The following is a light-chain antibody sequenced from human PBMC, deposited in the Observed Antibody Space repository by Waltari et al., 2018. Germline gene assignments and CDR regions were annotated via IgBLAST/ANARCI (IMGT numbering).Light chain of an antibody. V-gene: IGLV1-47*01. CDR1: RSNIGSNY. J-gene: IGLJ3*02. CDR3: AAWDVSLSVEV. Sequence: QSVLTQPPSASATPGQKVTISCSGGRSNIGSNYVYWYQQLPGTAPKLLIYRNDQRPSGVPDRFSGSKSGTSASLAISGLRSEDEADYYCAAWDVSLSVEVFGGGTNLTVL. CDR2: RND.